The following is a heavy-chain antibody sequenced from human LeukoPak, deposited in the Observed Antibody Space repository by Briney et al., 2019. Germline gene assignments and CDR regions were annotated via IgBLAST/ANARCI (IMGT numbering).Heavy chain of an antibody. Sequence: GGSLRLSCAASGFTFSSYSMNWARQAPGKGLEWVSSISSSSSYIYYADSVKGRFTISRDNAKNSLYLQMNSLRAEDTAVYYCARSDYYGSGSSLYYFDYWGQGTLVTVSS. D-gene: IGHD3-10*01. CDR3: ARSDYYGSGSSLYYFDY. CDR1: GFTFSSYS. CDR2: ISSSSSYI. V-gene: IGHV3-21*01. J-gene: IGHJ4*02.